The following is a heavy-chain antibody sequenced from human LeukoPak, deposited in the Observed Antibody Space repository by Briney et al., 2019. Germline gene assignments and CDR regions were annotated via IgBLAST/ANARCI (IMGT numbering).Heavy chain of an antibody. J-gene: IGHJ4*02. CDR2: ISHSGST. V-gene: IGHV4-39*01. D-gene: IGHD3-10*01. CDR1: GDSISSSDHS. CDR3: ARYVTYGSGKYYFDY. Sequence: SETLSLTCTVSGDSISSSDHSASWIRQPPGEELEWIASISHSGSTYYNPSLKSRVTISVDTSKNQISLRLSSVTAADTAVYFCARYVTYGSGKYYFDYWGQGSLVTVSS.